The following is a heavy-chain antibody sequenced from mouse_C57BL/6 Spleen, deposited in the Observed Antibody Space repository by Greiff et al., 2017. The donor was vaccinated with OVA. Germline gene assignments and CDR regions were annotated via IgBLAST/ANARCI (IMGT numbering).Heavy chain of an antibody. CDR1: GYSFTDYN. V-gene: IGHV1-39*01. CDR3: ARGYYGSFYYFDY. Sequence: EVKLQQSGPELVKPGASVKISCKASGYSFTDYNMNWVKQSNGKSLEWIGVINPNYGTTSYNQKFKGKATLTVDQSSSTAYMQLNSLTSEDSAVYDCARGYYGSFYYFDYWGQGTTLTVSS. J-gene: IGHJ2*01. CDR2: INPNYGTT. D-gene: IGHD1-1*01.